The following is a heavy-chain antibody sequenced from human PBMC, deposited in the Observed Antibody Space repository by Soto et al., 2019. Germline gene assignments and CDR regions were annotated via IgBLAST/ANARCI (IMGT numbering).Heavy chain of an antibody. CDR3: ARTVRYYEILTGYYRPLDY. CDR2: IIPIFGTA. V-gene: IGHV1-69*13. D-gene: IGHD3-9*01. CDR1: GGTFSSYA. J-gene: IGHJ4*02. Sequence: ASVKVSCKASGGTFSSYAISWVRRAPGQGLEWMGGIIPIFGTANYAQKFQGRVTITADESTSTAYMELSSLRSEDTAVYYCARTVRYYEILTGYYRPLDYWGQGTLVTVSS.